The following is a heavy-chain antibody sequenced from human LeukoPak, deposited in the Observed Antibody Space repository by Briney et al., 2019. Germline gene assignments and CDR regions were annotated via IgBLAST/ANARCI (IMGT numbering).Heavy chain of an antibody. CDR1: GGSISSGSYY. Sequence: PSQTLSLTXTVSGGSISSGSYYWSWIRQPAGKGLEWIGRIYTSGSTNYNPSLKSRVTISVDTSKNQFSLKLSSVTAADTAVYYCARVRSSSGWYAYWGQGTLVTVSS. D-gene: IGHD6-19*01. CDR2: IYTSGST. J-gene: IGHJ4*02. V-gene: IGHV4-61*02. CDR3: ARVRSSSGWYAY.